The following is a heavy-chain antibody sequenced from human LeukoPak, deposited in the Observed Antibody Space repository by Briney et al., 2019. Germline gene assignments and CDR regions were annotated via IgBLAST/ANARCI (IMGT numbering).Heavy chain of an antibody. CDR2: IYYSGST. J-gene: IGHJ4*02. CDR1: GGSISSGDDF. D-gene: IGHD5-24*01. Sequence: SQTLSLTCTVSGGSISSGDDFWSWIRQPPGKGLEWIGYIYYSGSTYYNPSLKSRVSISVDTSKNQFSLKLSSVTAADTAVYYCARGARAGYNLEPFDYWGQGTLVTVSS. V-gene: IGHV4-30-4*01. CDR3: ARGARAGYNLEPFDY.